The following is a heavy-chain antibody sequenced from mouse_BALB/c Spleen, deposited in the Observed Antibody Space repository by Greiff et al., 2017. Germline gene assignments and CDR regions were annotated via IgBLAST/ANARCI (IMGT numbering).Heavy chain of an antibody. Sequence: EVQVVESGGGLVQPGGSLRLSCATSGFTFTDYYMSWVRQPPGKALEWLGFIRNKANGYTTEYSASVKGRFTISRDNSQSILYLQMNTLRAEDSATYYCARESSSWYFDVWGAGTTVTVSS. D-gene: IGHD1-1*01. V-gene: IGHV7-3*02. CDR3: ARESSSWYFDV. CDR2: IRNKANGYTT. CDR1: GFTFTDYY. J-gene: IGHJ1*01.